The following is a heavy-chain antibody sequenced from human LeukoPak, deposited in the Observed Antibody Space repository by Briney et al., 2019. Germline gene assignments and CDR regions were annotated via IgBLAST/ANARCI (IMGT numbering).Heavy chain of an antibody. CDR1: GGSFSGYY. CDR3: ARAKRGLRLYYDILTGPYDY. V-gene: IGHV4-34*01. D-gene: IGHD3-9*01. Sequence: SETLSLTCAVYGGSFSGYYWSWIRQPPGKGLEWIGEINHSGSTNYSPSLKSRVTISVDTSKNQFSLKLSSVTAADTAVYYCARAKRGLRLYYDILTGPYDYWGQGTLVTVSS. CDR2: INHSGST. J-gene: IGHJ4*02.